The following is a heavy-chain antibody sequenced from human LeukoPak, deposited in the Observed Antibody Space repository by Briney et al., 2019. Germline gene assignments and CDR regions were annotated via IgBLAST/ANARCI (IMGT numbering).Heavy chain of an antibody. J-gene: IGHJ4*02. CDR2: IKSKSDGGTT. CDR3: SMLDQLLDPVAPFDY. D-gene: IGHD2-21*01. V-gene: IGHV3-15*01. CDR1: GFTFSDAW. Sequence: GGSLRLSCAASGFTFSDAWMSWVRQAPGKGLEWVGRIKSKSDGGTTDYAEPVKGRFTISRDDSKKMVHLQINSLKTEDTAVYYCSMLDQLLDPVAPFDYWGQGTRVTVSS.